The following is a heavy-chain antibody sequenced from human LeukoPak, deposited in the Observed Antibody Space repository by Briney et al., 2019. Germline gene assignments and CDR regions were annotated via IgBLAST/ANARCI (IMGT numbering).Heavy chain of an antibody. V-gene: IGHV5-51*01. Sequence: GESLKISCKGSGYNFTNYWIGGVRQMPGKGLKWMGNVYPGDSDARYSPSFQGQVTISADKCISTAYLQWSSLKASDTAMYYCARRRELYSGSYYPFDYCGQGTLVTVSS. D-gene: IGHD1-26*01. CDR3: ARRRELYSGSYYPFDY. CDR1: GYNFTNYW. CDR2: VYPGDSDA. J-gene: IGHJ4*02.